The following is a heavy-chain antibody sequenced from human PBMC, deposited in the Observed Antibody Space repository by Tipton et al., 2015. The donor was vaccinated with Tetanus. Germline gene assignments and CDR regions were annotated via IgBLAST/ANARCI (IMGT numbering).Heavy chain of an antibody. D-gene: IGHD1-1*01. J-gene: IGHJ6*02. CDR3: AGGRSHYKGMDV. V-gene: IGHV4-59*06. CDR1: GDSISSFY. Sequence: LRLSCSVSGDSISSFYWSWIRQPPGKGLESIGYIYYSGSTYYNPSLKSRVTISVDTSKNQFSLRLSSVTAADTAVYYCAGGRSHYKGMDVWGHGTTVTVSS. CDR2: IYYSGST.